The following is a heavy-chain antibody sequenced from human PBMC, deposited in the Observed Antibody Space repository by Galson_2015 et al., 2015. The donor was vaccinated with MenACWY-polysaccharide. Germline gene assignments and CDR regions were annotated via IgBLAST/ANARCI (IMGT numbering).Heavy chain of an antibody. CDR3: VRSPVGSAGYLDL. Sequence: PALVKPTQTLTLTCTLSGFSLSTRGMRVIWIRQPPGKALEWLARIDWDDRKFYSTSLKTRPTISKDTSKNQVILTMTNMDPVDTATYYCVRSPVGSAGYLDLWGRGTLVTVSS. D-gene: IGHD3-10*01. V-gene: IGHV2-70*04. CDR2: IDWDDRK. CDR1: GFSLSTRGMR. J-gene: IGHJ2*01.